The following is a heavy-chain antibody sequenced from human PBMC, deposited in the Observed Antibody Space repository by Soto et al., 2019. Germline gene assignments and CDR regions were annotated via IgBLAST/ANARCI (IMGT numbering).Heavy chain of an antibody. CDR3: ARQLRDFDY. V-gene: IGHV3-30*03. Sequence: PGGSLRLSCAASGFTFSSYGMHWVRQAPGKGLEWVAVISYDGSNKYYADSVKGRFTISRDNAKNSVFLQMNSLRDDDTAVYFCARQLRDFDYWGQGTLVTVSS. J-gene: IGHJ4*02. CDR2: ISYDGSNK. D-gene: IGHD3-3*01. CDR1: GFTFSSYG.